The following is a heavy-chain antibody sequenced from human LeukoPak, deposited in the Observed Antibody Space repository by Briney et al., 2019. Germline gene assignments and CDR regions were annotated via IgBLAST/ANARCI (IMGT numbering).Heavy chain of an antibody. CDR1: GFTFSTYW. D-gene: IGHD1-26*01. J-gene: IGHJ4*02. Sequence: GGSLRLSCAASGFTFSTYWMRWVRQAPGKGLEWVAKIKQDGSEKNYVDSVKGRFTISRDNAKNSLYLQMNSLRAEDTAVYYCATTSGPGSTFDYWGQGTLVTVSS. CDR3: ATTSGPGSTFDY. CDR2: IKQDGSEK. V-gene: IGHV3-7*01.